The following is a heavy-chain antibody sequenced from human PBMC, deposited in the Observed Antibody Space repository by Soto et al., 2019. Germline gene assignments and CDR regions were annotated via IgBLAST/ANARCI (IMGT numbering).Heavy chain of an antibody. D-gene: IGHD3-22*01. CDR3: ARDNSRAEIDYYDSSGYYMTKSYYFDY. CDR2: IYYSGST. V-gene: IGHV4-31*03. CDR1: GGSISSGGYY. J-gene: IGHJ4*02. Sequence: SETLSLTCTVSGGSISSGGYYWSWIRQHPGKGLEWIGYIYYSGSTYYNPSLKSRVTISVDTSKNQFSLKLSSVTAADTAVYCCARDNSRAEIDYYDSSGYYMTKSYYFDYWGQGTLVTVSS.